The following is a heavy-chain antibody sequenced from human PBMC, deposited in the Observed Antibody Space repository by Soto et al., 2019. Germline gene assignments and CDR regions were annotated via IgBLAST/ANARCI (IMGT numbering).Heavy chain of an antibody. J-gene: IGHJ5*02. D-gene: IGHD6-13*01. CDR1: GFTFSSYA. CDR2: ISYDGSNK. V-gene: IGHV3-30-3*01. Sequence: GGSLRLSCAASGFTFSSYAMHWVRQAPGKGLEWVAVISYDGSNKYYADSVKGRFTISRDNSKNTLYLQMNSLRAEDTAVYYCAGAGVRIADAGTVFDPWGQGTLVTDSS. CDR3: AGAGVRIADAGTVFDP.